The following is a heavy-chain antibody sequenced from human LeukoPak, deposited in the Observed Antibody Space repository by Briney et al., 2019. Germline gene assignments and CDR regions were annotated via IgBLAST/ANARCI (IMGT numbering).Heavy chain of an antibody. Sequence: ASVKVSCKASGYTFTSYDINWVRQAPGQGLEWMGWINPKSGGTNYAQKFQGRVTMTRDTSISTVYMELSSLRSDDTAVYYCARGPVTATDYWGQGTLVTVSS. CDR1: GYTFTSYD. CDR2: INPKSGGT. J-gene: IGHJ4*02. D-gene: IGHD2-21*02. CDR3: ARGPVTATDY. V-gene: IGHV1-2*02.